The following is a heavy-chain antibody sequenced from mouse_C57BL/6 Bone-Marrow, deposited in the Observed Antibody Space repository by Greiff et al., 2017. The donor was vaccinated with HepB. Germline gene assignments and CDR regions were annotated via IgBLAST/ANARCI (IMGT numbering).Heavy chain of an antibody. J-gene: IGHJ3*01. D-gene: IGHD2-14*01. CDR2: IDPSDSYT. Sequence: QVQLQQSGAELVRPGTSVKLSCKASGYTFTSYWMHWVKQRPGQGLEWIGVIDPSDSYTNYNQKFKGKATLTVDTSSSTAYMQLSSLTSEDSAVYYCARGVPFAYWGQGTLVTVSA. CDR1: GYTFTSYW. V-gene: IGHV1-59*01. CDR3: ARGVPFAY.